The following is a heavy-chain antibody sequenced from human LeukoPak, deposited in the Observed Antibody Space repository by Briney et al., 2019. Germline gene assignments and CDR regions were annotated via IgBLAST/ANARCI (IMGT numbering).Heavy chain of an antibody. CDR1: GFTFSSYA. CDR3: AKHLELRFLESTGRGPERYDY. D-gene: IGHD3-3*01. V-gene: IGHV3-23*01. CDR2: IIGSGGST. Sequence: GGSLRLSFAASGFTFSSYAMSWVRPAPGKGLEWVSAIIGSGGSTYYADSVKGRFTISRDNSKNTLYLQMNSLRAEDTAVYYCAKHLELRFLESTGRGPERYDYWGQGTLVTVSS. J-gene: IGHJ4*02.